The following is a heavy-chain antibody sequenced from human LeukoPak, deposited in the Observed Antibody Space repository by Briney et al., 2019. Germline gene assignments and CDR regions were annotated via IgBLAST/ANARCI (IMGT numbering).Heavy chain of an antibody. J-gene: IGHJ4*02. CDR2: ITAIDGRT. CDR3: AKGYCSSTSCSSDY. D-gene: IGHD2-2*01. Sequence: GGSLRLSCVASGFTFSSTTMGWVRQAPGRGLEWVSSITAIDGRTYYADSVKGRFTISRDNSKNTLYLQMNSLRAEDTAIYYCAKGYCSSTSCSSDYWGQGTLVTVSS. V-gene: IGHV3-23*01. CDR1: GFTFSSTT.